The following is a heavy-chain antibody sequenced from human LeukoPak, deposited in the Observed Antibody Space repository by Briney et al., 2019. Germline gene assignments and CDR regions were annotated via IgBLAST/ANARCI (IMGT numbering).Heavy chain of an antibody. J-gene: IGHJ4*02. Sequence: SVKVSCKASGGTFSSYAISWVRQAPGQGLEWMGRIIPILGIANYAQKFQGRVTITADKSTSTAYMELSSLRSEDTAVYYCARDVDIAMASTDYWGQGTLVTVSS. V-gene: IGHV1-69*04. CDR3: ARDVDIAMASTDY. CDR2: IIPILGIA. CDR1: GGTFSSYA. D-gene: IGHD5-18*01.